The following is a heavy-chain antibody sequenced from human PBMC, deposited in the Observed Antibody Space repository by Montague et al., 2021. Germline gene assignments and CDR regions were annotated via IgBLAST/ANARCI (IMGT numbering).Heavy chain of an antibody. D-gene: IGHD3-16*01. CDR1: GGSISTYY. V-gene: IGHV4-4*09. CDR2: FAQSVASGASGST. Sequence: SETLSLTCAVSGGSISTYYWTWIRQSPGKGLEYIGYFAQSVASGASGSTNYHPPLRGRVTVSVDSSKNQVSLKMTSVTATDTGVYYCARGEGVVPAARFDFWGRGTLVTVSS. J-gene: IGHJ4*02. CDR3: ARGEGVVPAARFDF.